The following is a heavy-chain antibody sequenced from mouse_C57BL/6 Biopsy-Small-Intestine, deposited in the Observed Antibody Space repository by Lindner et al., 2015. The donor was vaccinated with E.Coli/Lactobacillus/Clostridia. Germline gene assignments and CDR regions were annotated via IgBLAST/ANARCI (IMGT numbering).Heavy chain of an antibody. V-gene: IGHV1-81*01. CDR3: TNYYGRSLAYYFDY. Sequence: VQLQESGVELARPGASVKLSCKASGYTFITYGISWLKQRTGQGLEWIGEIYPRSGNTHYNEKFEAKATLTADKSSSTAHMELRSLTTEDSAVYFCTNYYGRSLAYYFDYWGQGTTLTVSS. CDR2: IYPRSGNT. D-gene: IGHD1-1*01. J-gene: IGHJ2*01. CDR1: GYTFITYG.